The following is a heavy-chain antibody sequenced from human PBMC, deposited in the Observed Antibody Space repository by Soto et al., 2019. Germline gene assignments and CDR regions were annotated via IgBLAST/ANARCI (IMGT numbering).Heavy chain of an antibody. CDR2: ISSSGSTI. CDR1: GVTFSSYE. V-gene: IGHV3-48*03. CDR3: ARGMTIFGVVTPT. J-gene: IGHJ4*02. Sequence: LRLSCAASGVTFSSYEMNWVRQAPWKGLEWVSYISSSGSTIYYADSVKGRFTISRDNAKNSLYLQMNSLRAEDTAVYYCARGMTIFGVVTPTWGQGTLVTVSS. D-gene: IGHD3-3*01.